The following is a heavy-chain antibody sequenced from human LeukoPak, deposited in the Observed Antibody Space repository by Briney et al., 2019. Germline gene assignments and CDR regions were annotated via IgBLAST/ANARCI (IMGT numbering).Heavy chain of an antibody. CDR2: IYYSGST. CDR1: GGSINSNSHF. J-gene: IGHJ4*02. Sequence: SETLSLTCTVSGGSINSNSHFWDWIRQSPGKGLEWIGTIYYSGSTYYSPSLKSRVTISVDTSKNQFSLELNSVTAADTAVYYCARGAVDTAMVTDGEHFDYWGQGTLVTVSS. CDR3: ARGAVDTAMVTDGEHFDY. V-gene: IGHV4-39*01. D-gene: IGHD5-18*01.